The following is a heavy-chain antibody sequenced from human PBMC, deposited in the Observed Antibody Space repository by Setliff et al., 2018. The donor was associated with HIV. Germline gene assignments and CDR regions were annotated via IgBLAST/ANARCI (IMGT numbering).Heavy chain of an antibody. V-gene: IGHV4-59*08. D-gene: IGHD2-8*01. CDR1: GASISSHY. CDR3: ARCMFSWRSRHILYYMDV. J-gene: IGHJ6*03. Sequence: SETLSLTCTASGASISSHYWSWIRQPPGKGLEWIGYIYYSGSSNYNPSLKSRVTISLATSKNQFSLKLSSVTAADTAVYYCARCMFSWRSRHILYYMDVWGKGTTVTVSS. CDR2: IYYSGSS.